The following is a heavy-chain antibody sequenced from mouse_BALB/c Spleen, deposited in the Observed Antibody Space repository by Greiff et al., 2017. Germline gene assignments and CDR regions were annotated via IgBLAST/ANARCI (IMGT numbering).Heavy chain of an antibody. CDR3: TGAHFAY. Sequence: EVKLMESGGGLVQPGGSMKLSCVASGFTFSSYWMSWVRQSPEKGLEWVAEIRLKSDNYATHYAESVKGKFTISRDDSKSRLYLQMNSLRAEDTGIYYCTGAHFAYWGQGTLVTVSA. CDR2: IRLKSDNYAT. V-gene: IGHV6-6*02. CDR1: GFTFSSYW. J-gene: IGHJ3*01. D-gene: IGHD1-3*01.